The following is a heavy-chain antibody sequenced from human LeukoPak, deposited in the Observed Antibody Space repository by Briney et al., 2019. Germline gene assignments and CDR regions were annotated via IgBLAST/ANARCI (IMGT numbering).Heavy chain of an antibody. J-gene: IGHJ4*02. CDR3: TRSTAWSRWDY. D-gene: IGHD1-1*01. CDR2: SNNGDTA. Sequence: GGSLRLSCAASGFTDNTNHMSWVRQAPGKGLEWVSISNNGDTAYYANSVKGRFTISTATSKNSLYLQVNSLRVEDTAVYYCTRSTAWSRWDYWGPGTLVTVSS. V-gene: IGHV3-66*01. CDR1: GFTDNTNH.